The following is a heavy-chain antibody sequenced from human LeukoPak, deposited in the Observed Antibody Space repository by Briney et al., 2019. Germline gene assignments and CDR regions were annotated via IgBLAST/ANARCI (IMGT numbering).Heavy chain of an antibody. CDR1: GGTFSSYT. CDR3: ARVADSSGYALFDY. J-gene: IGHJ4*02. V-gene: IGHV1-69*05. Sequence: SVKVSCKASGGTFSSYTISWVRQAPGQGLEWMGGIIPIFGTANYAQKFQGRVTITTDESTSTAYMELSSLRSEDTAVYYCARVADSSGYALFDYWGQGTLVTVSS. CDR2: IIPIFGTA. D-gene: IGHD3-22*01.